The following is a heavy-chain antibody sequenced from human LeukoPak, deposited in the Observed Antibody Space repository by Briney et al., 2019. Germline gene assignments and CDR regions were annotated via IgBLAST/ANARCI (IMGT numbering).Heavy chain of an antibody. Sequence: SETLSLTCAVYGGSFSGYYWSWIRQPPKKGLEWIGEINHSGSTNYNPSLKSRVTISVDTSKNQFSLKVRSVTAADTAVYYCARGHVGSYAYYYYYGMDVWGQGTTVTVSS. D-gene: IGHD2-8*01. V-gene: IGHV4-34*01. CDR2: INHSGST. J-gene: IGHJ6*02. CDR1: GGSFSGYY. CDR3: ARGHVGSYAYYYYYGMDV.